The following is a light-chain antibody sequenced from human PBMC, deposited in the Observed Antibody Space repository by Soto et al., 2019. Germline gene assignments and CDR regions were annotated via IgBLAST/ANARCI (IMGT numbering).Light chain of an antibody. CDR1: QSVRSSY. Sequence: EAVLTQSPGTLSLSPGERATLSCRASQSVRSSYFAWYQQKPGQAPRLLIYVASYRATGVPDRFRGSGSGTDFTLTINRLEPEDFAVYYCQQYGSAYTVGQGTKLEIK. CDR2: VAS. CDR3: QQYGSAYT. V-gene: IGKV3-20*01. J-gene: IGKJ2*01.